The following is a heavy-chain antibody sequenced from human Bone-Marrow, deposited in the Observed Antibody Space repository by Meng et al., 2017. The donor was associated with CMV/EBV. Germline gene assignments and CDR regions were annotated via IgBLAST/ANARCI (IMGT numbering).Heavy chain of an antibody. D-gene: IGHD6-19*01. Sequence: GGSLRLSCAASGFTFSSYSMNWVRQAPGKGLEWVSSISSSSSYIYCTDSVKGRFTISRDNTKKSLYLQMNSLRAEDTAVYYCVRDGGPGIAVAGLGWFAPWGPGPLITCSS. CDR3: VRDGGPGIAVAGLGWFAP. V-gene: IGHV3-21*01. CDR2: ISSSSSYI. J-gene: IGHJ5*02. CDR1: GFTFSSYS.